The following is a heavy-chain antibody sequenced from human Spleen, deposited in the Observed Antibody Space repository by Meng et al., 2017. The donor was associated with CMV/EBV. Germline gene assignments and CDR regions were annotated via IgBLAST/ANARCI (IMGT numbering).Heavy chain of an antibody. J-gene: IGHJ6*02. CDR2: ISGSGSYI. CDR1: GFSFRSYS. CDR3: ARGWGSSSSYYYYYGMDV. Sequence: ETLSLTCAASGFSFRSYSMNWVRQAPGKGLEWLSFISGSGSYIHSADSVKGRFTISRDNSKNTLYLQMNSLRAEDTAVYYCARGWGSSSSYYYYYGMDVWGQGTTVTVSS. D-gene: IGHD6-6*01. V-gene: IGHV3-21*01.